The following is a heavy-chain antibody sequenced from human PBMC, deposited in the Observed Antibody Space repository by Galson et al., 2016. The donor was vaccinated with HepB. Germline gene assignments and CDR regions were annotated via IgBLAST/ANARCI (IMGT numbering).Heavy chain of an antibody. D-gene: IGHD2-15*01. CDR2: IYYSGST. V-gene: IGHV4-31*03. Sequence: TLSLTCTVSGGSISSGGYYWTWIRQHPGKGLEWIGYIYYSGSTYYNSSLKSRVIISVDTPKNQFSLMLGSVTAADTAVYYCARGSNCSGGRCFWFDPWGQGTLVTVSS. J-gene: IGHJ5*02. CDR3: ARGSNCSGGRCFWFDP. CDR1: GGSISSGGYY.